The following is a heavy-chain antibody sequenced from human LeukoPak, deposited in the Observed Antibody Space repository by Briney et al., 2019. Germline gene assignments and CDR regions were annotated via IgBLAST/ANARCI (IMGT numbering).Heavy chain of an antibody. V-gene: IGHV3-53*01. CDR3: AKDNGWLWYED. J-gene: IGHJ4*02. CDR2: IYSDGST. D-gene: IGHD5-18*01. CDR1: GFTVSSNY. Sequence: PGGSLRLSCAASGFTVSSNYMSWVRQAPGKGLEWVSEIYSDGSTYYAASVKGRFAISRDNSKNTMFLEMISLTADDTAVYYCAKDNGWLWYEDWSQGIRVTVSS.